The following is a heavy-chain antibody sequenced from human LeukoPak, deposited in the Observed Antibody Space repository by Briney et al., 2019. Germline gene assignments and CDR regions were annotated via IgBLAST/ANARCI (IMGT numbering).Heavy chain of an antibody. CDR2: IWYDGSNK. CDR1: GFTFSSYA. V-gene: IGHV3-33*08. CDR3: ATDYYDSSGYYTGTY. J-gene: IGHJ4*02. D-gene: IGHD3-22*01. Sequence: GGSLRLSCAASGFTFSSYAMSWVRQAPGKGLEWVAVIWYDGSNKYYADSVKGRFTISRDNSKNTLYLQMNSLRADDTAVYYCATDYYDSSGYYTGTYWGQGTLVTVSS.